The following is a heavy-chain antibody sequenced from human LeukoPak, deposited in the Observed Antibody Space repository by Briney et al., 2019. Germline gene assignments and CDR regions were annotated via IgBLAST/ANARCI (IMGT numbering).Heavy chain of an antibody. D-gene: IGHD3-22*01. J-gene: IGHJ4*02. CDR2: ISSSGSTI. Sequence: PGGSLRLSCAASGFTFSDYYMNWIRQAPGKGLEWVSYISSSGSTIYYADSVKGRFTISRDNAKNSLYLQMNNLRAEDTAVYYCARAYDSSGYPPFDYWGQGTLVTVSS. V-gene: IGHV3-11*04. CDR3: ARAYDSSGYPPFDY. CDR1: GFTFSDYY.